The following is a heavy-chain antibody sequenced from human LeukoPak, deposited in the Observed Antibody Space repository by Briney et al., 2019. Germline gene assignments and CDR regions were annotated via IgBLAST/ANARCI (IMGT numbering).Heavy chain of an antibody. Sequence: PGGSLRLSCAASGFSISTYWMNWVRQAPGKGLEWVATIKQDGSETLYVDFVKGRFTISRDNAKNSLYLQMNSLRAEDTAVYYCASQACSSTSCSAVDPWGQGTLVTVSS. CDR3: ASQACSSTSCSAVDP. CDR1: GFSISTYW. V-gene: IGHV3-7*01. CDR2: IKQDGSET. D-gene: IGHD2-2*01. J-gene: IGHJ5*02.